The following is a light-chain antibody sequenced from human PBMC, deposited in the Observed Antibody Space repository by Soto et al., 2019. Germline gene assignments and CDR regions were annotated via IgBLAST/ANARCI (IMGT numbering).Light chain of an antibody. CDR1: QSVASNY. J-gene: IGKJ1*01. CDR2: GAS. V-gene: IGKV3-20*01. CDR3: QQYGNSPKT. Sequence: EIVLTQSPGTLSLSPGERATLSCRASQSVASNYVCWYQQRHGQAPRLLIYGASLRATGIPDRFSGSGSGTDFTLTISRLEAEDFAMYYCQQYGNSPKTFGQGTKVEIK.